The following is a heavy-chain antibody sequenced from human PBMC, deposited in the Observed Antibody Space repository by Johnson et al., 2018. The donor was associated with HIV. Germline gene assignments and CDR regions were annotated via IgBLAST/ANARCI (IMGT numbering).Heavy chain of an antibody. D-gene: IGHD3/OR15-3a*01. J-gene: IGHJ3*02. Sequence: VHLVESGGDLVQPGGSLRLSCAASGFTFNDYGMSWVRQAPGKGLEWVSRINWNGGSTGYADSVKGRFTISRDNAKNSLYVQMNSLRAEATAVYYCARDGRGLDAFDIWGQGTVVTVSS. CDR3: ARDGRGLDAFDI. CDR2: INWNGGST. CDR1: GFTFNDYG. V-gene: IGHV3-20*04.